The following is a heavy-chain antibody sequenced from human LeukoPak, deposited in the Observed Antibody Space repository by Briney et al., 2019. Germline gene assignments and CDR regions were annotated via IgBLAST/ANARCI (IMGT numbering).Heavy chain of an antibody. CDR3: ARAYYFDSSGYDY. J-gene: IGHJ4*02. CDR1: GYTFTSYV. D-gene: IGHD3-22*01. V-gene: IGHV7-4-1*02. CDR2: IHTNTGKP. Sequence: ASVKVSCKASGYTFTSYVINWVRQAPGQGLEWMGWIHTNTGKPRYAQDFTGRFVFSMDISDNTAYLQISSLRAEDTAVYFCARAYYFDSSGYDYWGQGTLVTVSS.